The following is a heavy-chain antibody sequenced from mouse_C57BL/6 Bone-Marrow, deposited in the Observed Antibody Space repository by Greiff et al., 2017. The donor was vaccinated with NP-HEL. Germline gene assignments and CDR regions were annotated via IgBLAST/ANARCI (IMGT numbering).Heavy chain of an antibody. CDR1: GYTFTSYW. D-gene: IGHD4-1*01. Sequence: QVQLHQPGAELVMPGASVKLSCKASGYTFTSYWMHWVKQRPGQGLEWIGEIDPSDSYTNYNQKFKGKSTLTVDKSSSTAYMQLSSLTSEDSAVYYCAREGNWVFAYWGQGTLVTVSA. J-gene: IGHJ3*01. V-gene: IGHV1-69*01. CDR2: IDPSDSYT. CDR3: AREGNWVFAY.